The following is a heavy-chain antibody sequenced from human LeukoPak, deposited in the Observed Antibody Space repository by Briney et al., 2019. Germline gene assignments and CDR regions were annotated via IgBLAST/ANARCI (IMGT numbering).Heavy chain of an antibody. CDR3: ARADCSSTSCYLDY. V-gene: IGHV4-34*01. D-gene: IGHD2-2*01. CDR2: INHSGST. J-gene: IGHJ4*02. Sequence: SETLSLTCAVYGGSFNGYYWSWIRQPPGKGLEWIGEINHSGSTNYNPSLKSRVTISVDTSKNQFSLKLSSVTAADTAVYYCARADCSSTSCYLDYWGQGTLVTVSS. CDR1: GGSFNGYY.